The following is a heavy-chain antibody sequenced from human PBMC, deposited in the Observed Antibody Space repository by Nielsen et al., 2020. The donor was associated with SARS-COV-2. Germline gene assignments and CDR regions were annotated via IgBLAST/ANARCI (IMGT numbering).Heavy chain of an antibody. V-gene: IGHV1-8*02. J-gene: IGHJ6*02. D-gene: IGHD6-13*01. Sequence: ASVKVSCKASRYTFTGYYMHWVRQATGQGLEWMGWMNPNSGNTGYAQKFQGRVTMTRDTSISTAYMELSSLRSEDTAVYYCARAYSSSSHLYGMDVWGQGTTVTVS. CDR2: MNPNSGNT. CDR1: RYTFTGYY. CDR3: ARAYSSSSHLYGMDV.